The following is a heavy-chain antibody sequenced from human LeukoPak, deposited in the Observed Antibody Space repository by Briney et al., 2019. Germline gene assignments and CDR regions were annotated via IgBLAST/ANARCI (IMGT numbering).Heavy chain of an antibody. D-gene: IGHD6-13*01. CDR1: GYTFTSYD. CDR2: ISAYNGNT. Sequence: GASVKVSRKASGYTFTSYDISWVRQAPGQGLEWMGWISAYNGNTDYAQKLQGRVTMTTDTSTSTAYMELRSLRSDDTAVYYCARDGIAANWFDPWGQGTLVTVSS. J-gene: IGHJ5*02. V-gene: IGHV1-18*01. CDR3: ARDGIAANWFDP.